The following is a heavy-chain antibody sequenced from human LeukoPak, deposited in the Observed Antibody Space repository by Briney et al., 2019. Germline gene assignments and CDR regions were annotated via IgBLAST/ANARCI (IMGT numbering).Heavy chain of an antibody. V-gene: IGHV1-2*06. Sequence: ASVKVSCKASGYTFTGYYMHWVRQAPGQGLEWMGRINPNSGGTNYAQKFQGRVTMTRDTPISTAYMELSRLRSDDTAVYYCARAYCTNGVCYTYYWGQGTLVTVSS. D-gene: IGHD2-8*01. CDR3: ARAYCTNGVCYTYY. CDR1: GYTFTGYY. CDR2: INPNSGGT. J-gene: IGHJ4*02.